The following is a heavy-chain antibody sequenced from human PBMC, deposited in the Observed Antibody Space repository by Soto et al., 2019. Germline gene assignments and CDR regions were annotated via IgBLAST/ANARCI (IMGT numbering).Heavy chain of an antibody. CDR3: ARDRYPNYPPDAFDI. CDR2: IWYDGSDK. V-gene: IGHV3-33*01. J-gene: IGHJ3*02. Sequence: GRSLRLSCAASGFTLSSNGMHGVRQAPGKGLEWVAFIWYDGSDKYYADSVKGRFTISRDNSKNTLYLQMNSLRAEETAVYYCARDRYPNYPPDAFDIWGQGTLVTVSS. CDR1: GFTLSSNG. D-gene: IGHD4-4*01.